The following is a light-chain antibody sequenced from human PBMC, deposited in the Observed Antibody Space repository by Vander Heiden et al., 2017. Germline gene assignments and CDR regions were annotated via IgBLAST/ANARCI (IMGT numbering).Light chain of an antibody. Sequence: QAVLTQPPSVSAAAGQKVTIPCSGSSSDIGNNYESWYQQLPGTAHKLLIDNNNKRPARIPDRFSGSKSGTSATLGITGLQTGDEADYYCETWDSSLRAGVFGGGTKLTVL. V-gene: IGLV1-51*01. CDR3: ETWDSSLRAGV. J-gene: IGLJ3*02. CDR1: SSDIGNNY. CDR2: NNN.